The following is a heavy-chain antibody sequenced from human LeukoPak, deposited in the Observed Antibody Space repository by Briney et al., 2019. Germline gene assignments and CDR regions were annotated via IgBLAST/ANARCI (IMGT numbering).Heavy chain of an antibody. D-gene: IGHD3-16*01. J-gene: IGHJ6*02. Sequence: GGSLRLSCAASGFTFSSYWMNWARQAPGKGLEWVASINHNGNVNYYVDSVKGRFTISRDNAKNSLYLQMSNLRAEDTAVYFCARGGGLDVWGQGATVTVSS. CDR3: ARGGGLDV. CDR2: INHNGNVN. CDR1: GFTFSSYW. V-gene: IGHV3-7*03.